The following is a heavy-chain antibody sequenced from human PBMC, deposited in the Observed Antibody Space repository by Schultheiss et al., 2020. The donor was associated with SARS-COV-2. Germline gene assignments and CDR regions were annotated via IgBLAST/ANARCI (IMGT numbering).Heavy chain of an antibody. CDR3: ARDDYGDYYYGMDV. J-gene: IGHJ6*02. CDR2: INHSGST. CDR1: GGSVSSGSYY. D-gene: IGHD4-17*01. V-gene: IGHV4-61*01. Sequence: SETLSLTCTVSGGSVSSGSYYWSWIRQPPGKGLEWIGEINHSGSTNYNPSLKSRVTISVDTSKNQFSLKLSSVTAADTAVYYCARDDYGDYYYGMDVWGQGTTVTVSS.